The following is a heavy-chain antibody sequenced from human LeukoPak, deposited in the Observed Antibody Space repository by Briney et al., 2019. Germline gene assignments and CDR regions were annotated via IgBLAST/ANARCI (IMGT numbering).Heavy chain of an antibody. D-gene: IGHD2-8*01. CDR1: GYIFTAYH. CDR3: ARQDRVSPTFPNNWFDP. V-gene: IGHV1-2*02. J-gene: IGHJ5*02. Sequence: ASVKVSCKASGYIFTAYHMHWVRQAPGQSLEWMGWINPNSGGTNYAPKFQGRVTMTRDTSFTTAYMELTRLTSDDTAVYYCARQDRVSPTFPNNWFDPWGQGTLVTVSS. CDR2: INPNSGGT.